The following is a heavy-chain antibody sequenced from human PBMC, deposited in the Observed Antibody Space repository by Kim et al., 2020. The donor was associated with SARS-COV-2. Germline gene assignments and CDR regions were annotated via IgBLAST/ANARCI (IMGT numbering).Heavy chain of an antibody. D-gene: IGHD2-15*01. Sequence: SETLSLTCTVSGGSISSYYWSWIRQPPGKGLEWIGYIYYSGSTNYNPSLKSRVTISVDTSKNQFSLKLSSVTAADTAVYYCARGGVVVVAAHTDYYYYYGMDV. CDR3: ARGGVVVVAAHTDYYYYYGMDV. CDR2: IYYSGST. V-gene: IGHV4-59*01. J-gene: IGHJ6*01. CDR1: GGSISSYY.